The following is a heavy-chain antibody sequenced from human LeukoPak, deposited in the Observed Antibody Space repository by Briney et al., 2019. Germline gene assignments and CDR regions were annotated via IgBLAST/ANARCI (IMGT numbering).Heavy chain of an antibody. V-gene: IGHV1-69*05. CDR3: ARAIYCSSTSCYTPYYYYMDV. J-gene: IGHJ6*03. Sequence: SVTVSCKASGGTFSSYAISWVRQAPGQGLEWMGGIIPIFGTANYAQKFQGRVTITTDESTSTAYMELSSLRSEDTAVYYCARAIYCSSTSCYTPYYYYMDVWGKGTTVTVSS. D-gene: IGHD2-2*02. CDR1: GGTFSSYA. CDR2: IIPIFGTA.